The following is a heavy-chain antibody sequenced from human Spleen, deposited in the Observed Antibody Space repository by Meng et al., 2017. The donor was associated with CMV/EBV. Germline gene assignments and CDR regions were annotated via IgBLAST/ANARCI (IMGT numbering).Heavy chain of an antibody. J-gene: IGHJ4*02. CDR2: INHSGST. Sequence: SETLSLTCAVYGGSFSGYYWSWIRQPPGKGLEWIGEINHSGSTNYNPSLKSRVTISVDTSKNQFSLKLSSVTAADTAVYYCARLWGARGIVVPSATYYFDYWGQGKLVTVSS. CDR3: ARLWGARGIVVPSATYYFDY. D-gene: IGHD2-15*01. CDR1: GGSFSGYY. V-gene: IGHV4-34*01.